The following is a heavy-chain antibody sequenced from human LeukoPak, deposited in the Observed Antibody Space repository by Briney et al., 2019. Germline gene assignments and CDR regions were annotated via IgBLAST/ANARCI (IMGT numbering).Heavy chain of an antibody. V-gene: IGHV1-2*02. J-gene: IGHJ4*02. CDR3: ARMTHGGGGASYSHFDR. D-gene: IGHD2-8*01. CDR2: VHPYSGVT. Sequence: GASVKVSCMASGYTFTNFYMHWARQAPGQGREWMGWVHPYSGVTQYTQKFHGRVTLTRDMSISTSHLELRALRSDDTAVYYCARMTHGGGGASYSHFDRWGQGTLVTVSS. CDR1: GYTFTNFY.